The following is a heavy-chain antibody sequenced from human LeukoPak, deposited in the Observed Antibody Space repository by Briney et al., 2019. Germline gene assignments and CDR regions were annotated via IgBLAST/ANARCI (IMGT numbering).Heavy chain of an antibody. D-gene: IGHD6-19*01. CDR2: ISSSGSTI. CDR3: ARDGGYSSGWYDH. V-gene: IGHV3-48*03. Sequence: GGSLRLSCAASGFTFSSYEMNCVRQAPGKGLEWVSYISSSGSTIYYADSVKGRFTISRYNAKNSLYLQMNSLRAEDTAVYYCARDGGYSSGWYDHWGQGTLVTVSS. CDR1: GFTFSSYE. J-gene: IGHJ5*02.